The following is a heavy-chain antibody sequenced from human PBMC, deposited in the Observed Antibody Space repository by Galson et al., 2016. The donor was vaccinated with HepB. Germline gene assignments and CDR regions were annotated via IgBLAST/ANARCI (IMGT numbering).Heavy chain of an antibody. CDR2: ISRSSKTI. D-gene: IGHD2-21*02. Sequence: SLRLSCAASGFSFSTYSMNWVRQAPGKGLEWVSYISRSSKTIDYADSVKGRFTISRDNANKSVHLQMKSLRDEDTAVYYCVRTAYCGGDCYSTHWYFDLWGRGTLVIVSS. J-gene: IGHJ2*01. CDR3: VRTAYCGGDCYSTHWYFDL. CDR1: GFSFSTYS. V-gene: IGHV3-48*02.